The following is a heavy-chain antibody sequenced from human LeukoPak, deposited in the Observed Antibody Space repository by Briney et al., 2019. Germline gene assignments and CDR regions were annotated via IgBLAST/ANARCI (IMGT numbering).Heavy chain of an antibody. CDR3: ARGGYGDYLGTYYFDY. V-gene: IGHV4-30-2*01. D-gene: IGHD4-17*01. J-gene: IGHJ4*02. CDR2: VYHTGSN. CDR1: GGSVDDVGYS. Sequence: PPETLSLTCDVSGGSVDDVGYSLDWIRPPLGKGLEWIGYVYHTGSNHYNPSFQGRITISEDKSKNQFSLELNSVTAADTAVYYCARGGYGDYLGTYYFDYWGQGTLVTVSS.